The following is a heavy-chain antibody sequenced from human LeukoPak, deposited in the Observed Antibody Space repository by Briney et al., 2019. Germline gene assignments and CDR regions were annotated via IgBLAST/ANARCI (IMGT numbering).Heavy chain of an antibody. V-gene: IGHV4-59*08. CDR3: ARVGRLLWFGELVPRNWFDP. Sequence: SETLSLTCTVSGGSISSYYWSWIRQPPGKGLEWIGYIYYSGSTNYNPSLKSRVTISVDTSKNQFSLKLSSVTAADTAVYYCARVGRLLWFGELVPRNWFDPWGQGTLVTVSS. CDR2: IYYSGST. CDR1: GGSISSYY. D-gene: IGHD3-10*01. J-gene: IGHJ5*02.